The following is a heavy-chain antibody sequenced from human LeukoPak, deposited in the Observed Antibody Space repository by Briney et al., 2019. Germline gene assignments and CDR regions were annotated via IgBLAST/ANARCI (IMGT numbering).Heavy chain of an antibody. CDR3: AKLGNYDILTGYYRDFDY. D-gene: IGHD3-9*01. CDR2: ISSSSSYI. CDR1: GFTFSSYS. J-gene: IGHJ4*02. V-gene: IGHV3-21*01. Sequence: GGSLRLSCAASGFTFSSYSMNWVRQAPGKGLEWVSSISSSSSYIYYADSVKGRFTISRDNAKNSLYLQMNSLRAEDTAVYYCAKLGNYDILTGYYRDFDYWGQGTLVTVSS.